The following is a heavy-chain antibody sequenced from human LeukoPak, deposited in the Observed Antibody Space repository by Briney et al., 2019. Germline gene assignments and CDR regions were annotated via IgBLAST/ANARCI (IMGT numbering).Heavy chain of an antibody. CDR2: IYSGGST. Sequence: PGGSLRLSCAAPGFTVSSNYMSWVRQAPGKGLEWVSVIYSGGSTYYADSVKGRFTISRDNSKNTLYLQMNSLRAEDTAVYYCAKGDSSGYYYHGHFQHWGQGTLVTVSS. J-gene: IGHJ1*01. V-gene: IGHV3-53*01. D-gene: IGHD3-22*01. CDR1: GFTVSSNY. CDR3: AKGDSSGYYYHGHFQH.